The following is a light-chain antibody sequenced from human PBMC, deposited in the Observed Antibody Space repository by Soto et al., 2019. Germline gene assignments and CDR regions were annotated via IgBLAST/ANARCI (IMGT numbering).Light chain of an antibody. CDR1: SSNIGSNT. Sequence: QSVLTQPPSASGTPGQRVTISCSGSSSNIGSNTVNWYQQLPGTAPKLLIYSNNQRPSGVPDRFSGSKSGTSASLAISGLQSEDEADYYCAASDDSLNGYVFGTGTKVTVL. CDR2: SNN. J-gene: IGLJ1*01. CDR3: AASDDSLNGYV. V-gene: IGLV1-44*01.